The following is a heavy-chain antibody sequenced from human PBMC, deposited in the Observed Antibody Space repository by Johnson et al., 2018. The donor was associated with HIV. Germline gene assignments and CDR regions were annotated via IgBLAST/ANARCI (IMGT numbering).Heavy chain of an antibody. CDR1: GFTFSNAW. J-gene: IGHJ3*01. CDR3: ATITRSYYFDSSGYLYDAFVL. CDR2: IKTSTDGGTT. Sequence: VHLVESGGGLVNPGGSLTLSSAASGFTFSNAWMSWVRPAPGTGLEWVDQIKTSTDGGTTDYGATVQGIFTIPRNASENTLRLQMNSLKTEDTAQYYCATITRSYYFDSSGYLYDAFVLWGQGTVVTVSS. V-gene: IGHV3-15*01. D-gene: IGHD3-22*01.